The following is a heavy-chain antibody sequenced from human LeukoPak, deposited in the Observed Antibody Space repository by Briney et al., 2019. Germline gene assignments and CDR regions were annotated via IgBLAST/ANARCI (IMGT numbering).Heavy chain of an antibody. CDR1: GFTFSSYG. CDR3: AKEAGYSYGSAY. V-gene: IGHV3-30*18. Sequence: GGSLRLSCAASGFTFSSYGMHWVRQAPGKGLEWVAVISYDGSNKYYADSVKGRFTISRDNSKNTLYLQMNSLRAEDTAVYYCAKEAGYSYGSAYWGQGTLVTVSS. D-gene: IGHD5-18*01. J-gene: IGHJ4*02. CDR2: ISYDGSNK.